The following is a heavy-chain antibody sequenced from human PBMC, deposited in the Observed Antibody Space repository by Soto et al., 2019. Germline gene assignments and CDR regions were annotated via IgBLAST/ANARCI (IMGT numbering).Heavy chain of an antibody. CDR3: ARGYDFLSPIGD. CDR1: GGSISSYY. Sequence: LPETLSLTCTVSGGSISSYYWSWIRQPPGKGLEWIGYIYYSGSTNYNPSLKSRVTISVDTSKNQFSLKLSSVTAADTAVYYCARGYDFLSPIGDWGQGTLVTVSS. J-gene: IGHJ4*02. D-gene: IGHD5-12*01. CDR2: IYYSGST. V-gene: IGHV4-59*08.